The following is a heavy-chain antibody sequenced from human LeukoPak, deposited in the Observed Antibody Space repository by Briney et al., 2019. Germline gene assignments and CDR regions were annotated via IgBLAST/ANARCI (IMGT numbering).Heavy chain of an antibody. CDR2: ISVSGGST. J-gene: IGHJ6*02. Sequence: PGGSLRLSCAASGFTFSDYAMSWVRQAPGKGLEWVSSISVSGGSTYYAGSVKGRFTISRDNSKNTLYLQMSSLRAEDTAVYFCVRGYSSGPYGMDVWGQGTTVTISS. CDR3: VRGYSSGPYGMDV. V-gene: IGHV3-23*01. CDR1: GFTFSDYA. D-gene: IGHD2-15*01.